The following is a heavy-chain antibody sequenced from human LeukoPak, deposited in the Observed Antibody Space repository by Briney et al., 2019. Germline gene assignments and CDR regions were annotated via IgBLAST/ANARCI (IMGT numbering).Heavy chain of an antibody. CDR1: GFTFDDYG. V-gene: IGHV3-20*04. J-gene: IGHJ4*02. Sequence: GGSLRLSCAASGFTFDDYGMSWVRQAPGKGLEWVSGINWNGGSTGYADSVKGRFTISRDNAKNSLYLQMNSLRAEDTALYYCARRGSYSSSSFFYYYFDYWGQGTLVTVSS. D-gene: IGHD6-6*01. CDR3: ARRGSYSSSSFFYYYFDY. CDR2: INWNGGST.